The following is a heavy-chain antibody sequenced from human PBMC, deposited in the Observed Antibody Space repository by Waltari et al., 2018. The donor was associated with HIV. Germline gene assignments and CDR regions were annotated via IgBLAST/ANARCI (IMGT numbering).Heavy chain of an antibody. CDR3: ARILVVGVLRYDY. CDR1: GGSFSGYY. Sequence: QVQLQQLGAGLLKPSETLSLTCAVYGGSFSGYYWSWIRQPPGKGLEWIGEINHSGSTNYNPSLKSRVTISVDTSKNQFSLKLSSVTAADTAVYYCARILVVGVLRYDYWGQGTLVTVSS. CDR2: INHSGST. J-gene: IGHJ4*02. V-gene: IGHV4-34*01. D-gene: IGHD3-16*01.